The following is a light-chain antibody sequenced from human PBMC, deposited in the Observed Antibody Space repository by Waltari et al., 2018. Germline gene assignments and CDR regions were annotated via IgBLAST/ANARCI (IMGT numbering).Light chain of an antibody. V-gene: IGKV1-5*03. J-gene: IGKJ2*01. CDR2: KAS. CDR3: QQYNSYPLS. CDR1: KSVSTW. Sequence: DIQMTQSPSTLSASVGDRVPITCRASKSVSTWLAWYQQKPGKAPNLLIYKASNLESEVPSRFSGSGSGTFFTLTITSLQPDDFATYYCQQYNSYPLSFGQGTKLEIK.